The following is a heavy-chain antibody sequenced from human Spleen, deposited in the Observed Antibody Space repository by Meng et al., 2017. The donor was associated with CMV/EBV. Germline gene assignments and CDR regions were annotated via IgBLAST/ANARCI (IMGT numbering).Heavy chain of an antibody. CDR1: GFTFSSFA. CDR3: GKDWLAGEPYYYYGMDV. V-gene: IGHV3-23*01. D-gene: IGHD6-19*01. CDR2: IGADGGST. J-gene: IGHJ6*02. Sequence: GGSLRLSCAASGFTFSSFAMSWVRQAPGKGLEWISAIGADGGSTYYADSVQGRFTIYRDNSKNTLYLQMSSLRAEDTAVYYCGKDWLAGEPYYYYGMDVWGQGTTVTVSS.